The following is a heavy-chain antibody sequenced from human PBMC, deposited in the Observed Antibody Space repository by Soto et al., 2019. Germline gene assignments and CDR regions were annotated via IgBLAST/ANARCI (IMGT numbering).Heavy chain of an antibody. CDR1: GFTVSSNY. CDR2: IYSGGST. CDR3: AREWPHLDC. Sequence: GGSLRLSCAASGFTVSSNYMSWVRQAPGKGLEWVSVIYSGGSTFYADSVKGRFTISRDNSENMVYLQMNRMRAEDTAVYYCAREWPHLDCWGQGTLVTVSS. J-gene: IGHJ4*02. V-gene: IGHV3-53*01.